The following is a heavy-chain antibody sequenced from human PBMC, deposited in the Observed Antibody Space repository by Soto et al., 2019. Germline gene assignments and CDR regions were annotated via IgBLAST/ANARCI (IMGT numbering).Heavy chain of an antibody. D-gene: IGHD1-1*01. CDR2: IRNKVSGYTT. J-gene: IGHJ3*02. V-gene: IGHV3-72*01. CDR3: ARGKGTTWTDHALDI. CDR1: GFTFSGYY. Sequence: LGGALRLSCGASGFTFSGYYRGWARQAPGEGLEWVGRIRNKVSGYTTEYAASVNGRFTISRDDSKNSLYLQINSLETEDTAVYYCARGKGTTWTDHALDIWGQGTMVTVSS.